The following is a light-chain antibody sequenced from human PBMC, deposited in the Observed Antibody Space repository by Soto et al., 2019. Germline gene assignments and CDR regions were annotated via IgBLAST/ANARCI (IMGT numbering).Light chain of an antibody. CDR1: QSISSW. Sequence: DIQMTQSPSTLSASVGDRVTITCRASQSISSWLAWYQQKPGKAPKLLIYHASSLESGVPSRFSGSGSGTEITLTISSLQPDDFATYYCQQYNSYSPWTFGQGTKVEIK. J-gene: IGKJ1*01. CDR3: QQYNSYSPWT. V-gene: IGKV1-5*01. CDR2: HAS.